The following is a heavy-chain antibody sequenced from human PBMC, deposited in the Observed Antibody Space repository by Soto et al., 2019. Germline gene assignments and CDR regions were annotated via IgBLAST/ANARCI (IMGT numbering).Heavy chain of an antibody. CDR1: GGSISSYY. J-gene: IGHJ6*02. CDR3: AGDTAMGYSYYYGMDV. CDR2: IYYSGST. D-gene: IGHD5-18*01. Sequence: PSETLSLTCTVSGGSISSYYWSWIRQPPGKGLEWIGYIYYSGSTNYNPSLKSRVTISVDTSKNQFSLKLSSVTAADTAVYYCAGDTAMGYSYYYGMDVWGQGTTVTVSS. V-gene: IGHV4-59*01.